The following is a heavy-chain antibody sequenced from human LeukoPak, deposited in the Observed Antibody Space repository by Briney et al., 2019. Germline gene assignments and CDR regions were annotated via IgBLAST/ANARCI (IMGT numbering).Heavy chain of an antibody. CDR3: ARSPYYYYMDV. J-gene: IGHJ6*03. Sequence: KSSETLSLTCTVSGGSISSFYWSWIRQPPGRGLEWIGYIYYSGSNNYNPSLKSRVTISVDTSKNQFSLKLSSVTAADTAVYYCARSPYYYYMDVWGKGTTVTISS. CDR1: GGSISSFY. V-gene: IGHV4-59*01. CDR2: IYYSGSN.